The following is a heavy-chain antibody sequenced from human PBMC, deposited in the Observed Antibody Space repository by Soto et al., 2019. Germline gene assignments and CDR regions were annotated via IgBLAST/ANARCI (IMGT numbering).Heavy chain of an antibody. D-gene: IGHD1-26*01. V-gene: IGHV1-18*01. CDR2: ISAYNGNT. CDR1: GYTFPSYG. J-gene: IGHJ4*02. Sequence: QVQLVQSGAEVKKPGASVKVSCKASGYTFPSYGISWVRQAPGQGLEWMGWISAYNGNTKYAQKLQGRVTMTTDTSTSTANMELRSLRSDDTAVYYCASDLGGSYYAPVDYWGQGTLVTVSS. CDR3: ASDLGGSYYAPVDY.